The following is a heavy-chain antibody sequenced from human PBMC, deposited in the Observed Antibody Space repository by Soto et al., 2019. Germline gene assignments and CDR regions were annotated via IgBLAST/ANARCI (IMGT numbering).Heavy chain of an antibody. CDR1: GGSVSSTRVA. V-gene: IGHV6-1*01. J-gene: IGHJ6*02. D-gene: IGHD2-15*01. CDR2: TYYRSRWYN. Sequence: SQTLSITGVISGGSVSSTRVAWNWVRQSPSRGLEWLGRTYYRSRWYNDYAVSVRSRIAINPDTSKNHFSLQLNSVTPDDTAVYYCARSEEDSDYYYYGMDVWGQGTTVTVSS. CDR3: ARSEEDSDYYYYGMDV.